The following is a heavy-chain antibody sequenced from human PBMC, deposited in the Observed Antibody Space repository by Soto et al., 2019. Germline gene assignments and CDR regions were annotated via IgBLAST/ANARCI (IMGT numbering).Heavy chain of an antibody. V-gene: IGHV1-3*01. D-gene: IGHD7-27*01. CDR2: INAGYGNT. CDR3: ARDTGDGTFDF. J-gene: IGHJ4*02. CDR1: GYTFSSYA. Sequence: ASVKVSGKASGYTFSSYAMHWVLQAPGQRLEWMGWINAGYGNTKSSQKFQDRVTISRDTSASTAYMELTSLRSEDTAVYYCARDTGDGTFDFWGQGTLVTVSS.